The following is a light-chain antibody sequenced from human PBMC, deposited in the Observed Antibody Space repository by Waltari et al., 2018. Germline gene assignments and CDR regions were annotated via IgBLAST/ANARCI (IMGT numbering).Light chain of an antibody. CDR2: WAS. J-gene: IGKJ1*01. Sequence: DIVMTQSPESLAVSLGERATLNCTSSQTGLYRSSNKNYLAWYQVRPGQPPKLLISWASTRQSGVPDRFSGSGSGTDFTLTISSLQAEDVAVYYCQQYYSTPLAFGQGTKVEIK. CDR3: QQYYSTPLA. V-gene: IGKV4-1*01. CDR1: QTGLYRSSNKNY.